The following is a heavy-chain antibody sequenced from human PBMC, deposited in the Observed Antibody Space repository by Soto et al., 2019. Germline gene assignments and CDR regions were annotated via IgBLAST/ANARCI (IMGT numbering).Heavy chain of an antibody. CDR2: IIPILGIA. Sequence: QVQLVQSGAEVKKPGSSMKVSCKASGGTFSSYTISWVRQAPGQGLEWMGRIIPILGIANYAQKFQGRVTITADKSTSTAYMELSSLRSEDTAVYYCAGGIAAADYYYYGMDVWGQGTTVTVSS. J-gene: IGHJ6*02. CDR1: GGTFSSYT. D-gene: IGHD6-13*01. V-gene: IGHV1-69*02. CDR3: AGGIAAADYYYYGMDV.